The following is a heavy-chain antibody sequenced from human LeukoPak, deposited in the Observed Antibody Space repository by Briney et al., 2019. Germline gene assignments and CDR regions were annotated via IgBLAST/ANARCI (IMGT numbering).Heavy chain of an antibody. CDR3: ATLQSSGWSPVDY. V-gene: IGHV1-24*01. J-gene: IGHJ4*02. CDR1: GYTLTELS. Sequence: ASVTVSCKVSGYTLTELSMHWVRQAPGKGLEWMGGFDPEDGETIYAQKFQGRVTMTEDTSTDTAYMELSSLRSEDTAVYYCATLQSSGWSPVDYWGQGTLVTVSS. D-gene: IGHD6-19*01. CDR2: FDPEDGET.